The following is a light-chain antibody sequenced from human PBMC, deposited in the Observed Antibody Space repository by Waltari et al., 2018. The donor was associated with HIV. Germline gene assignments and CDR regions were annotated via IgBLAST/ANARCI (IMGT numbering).Light chain of an antibody. Sequence: QSVLTQPPSVSGAPGQRVTIPRTGRSSNIWAGYPFHWYQQLPGTAPKLLIYGNSKRPSGVPDRFSGAKSGTSASLAITGLQAEDEADYHCQSHDSSLSGYVFGTGTKVTVL. CDR1: SSNIWAGYP. V-gene: IGLV1-40*01. CDR3: QSHDSSLSGYV. CDR2: GNS. J-gene: IGLJ1*01.